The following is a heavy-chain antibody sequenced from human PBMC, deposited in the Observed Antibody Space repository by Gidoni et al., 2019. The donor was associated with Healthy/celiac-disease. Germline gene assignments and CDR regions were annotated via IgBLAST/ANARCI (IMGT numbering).Heavy chain of an antibody. CDR1: GVTFDDYA. J-gene: IGHJ6*02. CDR2: SSWNSGSI. CDR3: AKTNDFWGGMDV. V-gene: IGHV3-9*01. Sequence: EVQLVESGGGLVQPGRSLRLSCAASGVTFDDYAMHWVRQAPGKGREWVSVSSWNSGSIGYADSVKGRFTISRDNAKNSLYLQMNSLRAEDTALYYCAKTNDFWGGMDVWGQGTTVTVSS. D-gene: IGHD3-3*01.